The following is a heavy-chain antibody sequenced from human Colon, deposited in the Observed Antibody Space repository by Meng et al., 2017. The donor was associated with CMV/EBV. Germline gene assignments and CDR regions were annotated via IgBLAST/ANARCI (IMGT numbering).Heavy chain of an antibody. CDR2: ISSSSNYI. J-gene: IGHJ4*02. CDR3: ARVRDSAIDY. D-gene: IGHD2-15*01. V-gene: IGHV3-21*01. Sequence: GGSLRLSCAASGFTFSAYTMIWVRQAPGKGLEWVSSISSSSNYIYYADSLKGRFTISRDNAKNSLYLQMNSLRAEDTAVYYCARVRDSAIDYWGQGTLVTVSS. CDR1: GFTFSAYT.